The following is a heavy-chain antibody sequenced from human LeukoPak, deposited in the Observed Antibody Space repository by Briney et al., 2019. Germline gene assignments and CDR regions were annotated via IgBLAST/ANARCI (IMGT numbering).Heavy chain of an antibody. J-gene: IGHJ4*02. Sequence: GGSLRLSCAASGFTFSSYAMSWVRQAPGKGLEWVSAISGSGGRIYYGASVKGRFTISRDNSKNTLNLQMNSLRVEDTAVYYCATSKYSGSYWGQGTLVTVSS. CDR3: ATSKYSGSY. V-gene: IGHV3-23*01. CDR1: GFTFSSYA. CDR2: ISGSGGRI. D-gene: IGHD1-26*01.